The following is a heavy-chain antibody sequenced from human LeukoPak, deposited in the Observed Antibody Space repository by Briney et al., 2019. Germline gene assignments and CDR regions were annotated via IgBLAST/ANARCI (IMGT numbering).Heavy chain of an antibody. Sequence: PGGSLRLSCAASGFTFSSYSMNWVRQAPGKGLEWVSYISSSSSTIYYADSVKGRLTISRDNAKNPLYLQMNSLRAEDTAVYYCARDRSSSWYSNPNYWGQGTLVTVSS. CDR3: ARDRSSSWYSNPNY. V-gene: IGHV3-48*01. CDR1: GFTFSSYS. CDR2: ISSSSSTI. D-gene: IGHD6-13*01. J-gene: IGHJ4*02.